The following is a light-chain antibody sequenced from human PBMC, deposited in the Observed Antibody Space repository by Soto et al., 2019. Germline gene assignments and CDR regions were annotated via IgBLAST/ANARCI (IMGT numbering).Light chain of an antibody. CDR1: QSISSY. Sequence: DIQMTQSPSSLSAAVGDRATITCRASQSISSYLNWYQQKSGQAPQLLIYAASNLQSGVPSRFSGSGSGTDFTLTISSLQPEDFTTYYCQQSYSSPITFGQGTRLEIK. CDR2: AAS. J-gene: IGKJ5*01. CDR3: QQSYSSPIT. V-gene: IGKV1-39*01.